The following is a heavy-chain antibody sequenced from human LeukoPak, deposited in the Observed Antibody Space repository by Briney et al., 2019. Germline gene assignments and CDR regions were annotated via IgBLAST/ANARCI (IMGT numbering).Heavy chain of an antibody. Sequence: GGSLRLSCAASGFTFSDAWMSWVRQAPGKGLEWVGRIKSKTDGGTTDYAAPVKGRFTISRDDSKNTLYLQMNSLNIEDTAVYYCARYYGDSGSQYYFDYWGQGTLVTVSS. V-gene: IGHV3-15*01. D-gene: IGHD3-22*01. J-gene: IGHJ4*02. CDR1: GFTFSDAW. CDR3: ARYYGDSGSQYYFDY. CDR2: IKSKTDGGTT.